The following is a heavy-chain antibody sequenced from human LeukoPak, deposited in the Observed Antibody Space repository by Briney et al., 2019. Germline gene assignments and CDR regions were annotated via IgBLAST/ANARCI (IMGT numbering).Heavy chain of an antibody. CDR3: AKDASGSLDY. D-gene: IGHD1-26*01. Sequence: GGSPRLSCAASGFTFSSYGMHWVRQAPGKGLEWVAVISYDGSNKYYADSVKGRFTISRDNSKNTLYLQMNSLRAEDTAVYYCAKDASGSLDYWGQGTRVTVSS. J-gene: IGHJ4*02. V-gene: IGHV3-30*18. CDR1: GFTFSSYG. CDR2: ISYDGSNK.